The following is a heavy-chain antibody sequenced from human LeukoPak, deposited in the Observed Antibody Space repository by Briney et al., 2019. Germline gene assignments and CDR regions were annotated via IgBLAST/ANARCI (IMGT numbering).Heavy chain of an antibody. V-gene: IGHV4-34*01. D-gene: IGHD3-10*01. CDR1: GGSFSGYY. CDR3: ARGGYYYGSGSYYYYYMDV. J-gene: IGHJ6*03. CDR2: INHSGST. Sequence: SETLSLTCAVYGGSFSGYYWSWIRQPPGKGLEWIGEINHSGSTNYNPSLKSRVTISVDTSKNQFSLKLSSVTAADTAVYYCARGGYYYGSGSYYYYYMDVWGKGTTVTISS.